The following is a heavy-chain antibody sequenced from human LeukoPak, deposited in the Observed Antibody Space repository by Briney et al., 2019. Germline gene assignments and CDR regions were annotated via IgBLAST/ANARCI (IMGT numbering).Heavy chain of an antibody. Sequence: GGSLRLSCVGSGFTSIAYALTWARQAPGRGLEWVSGISGGGVTTYYADSVKGRFTISRDNSKNTLYLQMNSLRADDTAIYYCARNQQLGGHSYYYYGMDVWGQGTTVTVSS. CDR2: ISGGGVTT. V-gene: IGHV3-23*01. D-gene: IGHD3-16*01. J-gene: IGHJ6*02. CDR1: GFTSIAYA. CDR3: ARNQQLGGHSYYYYGMDV.